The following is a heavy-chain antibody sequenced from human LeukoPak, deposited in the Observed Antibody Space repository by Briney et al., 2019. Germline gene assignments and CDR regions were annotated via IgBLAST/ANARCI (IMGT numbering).Heavy chain of an antibody. V-gene: IGHV4-59*01. J-gene: IGHJ4*02. Sequence: SETLSLTCTVSGGSSSAYYYTWIRQPPGKGLEWIGLIYNSGSTNYNPSLKSRVIISADTSKNQFSLKLTSVTAAVTAVYYCAREFSDWGQGTLVTVSS. CDR1: GGSSSAYY. CDR2: IYNSGST. CDR3: AREFSD. D-gene: IGHD6-19*01.